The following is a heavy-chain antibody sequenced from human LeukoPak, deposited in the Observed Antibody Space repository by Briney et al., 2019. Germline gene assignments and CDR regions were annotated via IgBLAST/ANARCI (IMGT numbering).Heavy chain of an antibody. CDR2: IYDSGST. J-gene: IGHJ3*02. D-gene: IGHD6-19*01. CDR3: GRDKGGSCWYHDAFDI. CDR1: GYSIRSGYH. V-gene: IGHV4-38-2*02. Sequence: SETLSLTCTVSGYSIRSGYHWGWIRQPPGKGLEWIGSIYDSGSTYYNTYVKSRVTISVDTSKNQFSLKLSSVTAADTAVYYCGRDKGGSCWYHDAFDIWGQGTMVTVSS.